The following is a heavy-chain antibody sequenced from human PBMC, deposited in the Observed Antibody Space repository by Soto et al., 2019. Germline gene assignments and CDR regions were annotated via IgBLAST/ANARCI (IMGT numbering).Heavy chain of an antibody. D-gene: IGHD3-3*01. CDR1: GFTFSSYA. J-gene: IGHJ6*02. Sequence: GYLRLSCAASGFTFSSYAMIWVRQAPGKGLEWVTAINGGSTTYYADSVKGRFTISRDNSKNTLYLQMNSLRAEDTAVYYCAKDKDWSGVYGMDVWGQGTTVTVSS. CDR2: INGGSTT. V-gene: IGHV3-23*01. CDR3: AKDKDWSGVYGMDV.